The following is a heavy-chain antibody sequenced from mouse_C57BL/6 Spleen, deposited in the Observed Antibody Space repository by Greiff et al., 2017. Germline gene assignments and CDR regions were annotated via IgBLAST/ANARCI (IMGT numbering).Heavy chain of an antibody. V-gene: IGHV14-4*01. Sequence: DVKLQESGAELVRPGASVQLSCTASGFHIKDDYMHWVKQRPEQGLEWIGWIDPEHGDTEYASKFQGKATITADTSSYTACLRLSSLASEDTSVYYCTTGYYSNYLACFAYWGQGTLETVSA. D-gene: IGHD2-5*01. CDR2: IDPEHGDT. J-gene: IGHJ3*01. CDR1: GFHIKDDY. CDR3: TTGYYSNYLACFAY.